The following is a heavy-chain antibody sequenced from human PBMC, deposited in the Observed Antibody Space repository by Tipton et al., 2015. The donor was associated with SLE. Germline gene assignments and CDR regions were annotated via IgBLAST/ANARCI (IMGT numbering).Heavy chain of an antibody. Sequence: TLSLTCAVYGGSFSGYYWSWIRQPPGKGLEWIGEINHSGITNYKPSLKSRLTTSVDTSKNQFSLKLNSVTAADTAVYYCATSISSSWWGGAAFDIWGQETMVTVSA. CDR2: INHSGIT. V-gene: IGHV4-34*01. D-gene: IGHD6-13*01. CDR1: GGSFSGYY. CDR3: ATSISSSWWGGAAFDI. J-gene: IGHJ3*02.